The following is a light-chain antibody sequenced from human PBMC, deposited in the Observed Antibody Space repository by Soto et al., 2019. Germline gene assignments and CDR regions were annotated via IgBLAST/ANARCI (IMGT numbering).Light chain of an antibody. J-gene: IGKJ4*01. V-gene: IGKV1-9*01. CDR1: QAITNN. CDR2: EES. Sequence: DIQMTQSPSSLSASVGDRVTITCQASQAITNNLAWYQQKPGNPPRLLIYEESTLHSGVPSRFSGRKVGTQFILTIDSLQPEDFATYYCQQVKSYPRTFGGGTKVDIK. CDR3: QQVKSYPRT.